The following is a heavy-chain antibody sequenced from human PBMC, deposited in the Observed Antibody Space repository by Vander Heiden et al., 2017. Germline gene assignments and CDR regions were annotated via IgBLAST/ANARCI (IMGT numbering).Heavy chain of an antibody. J-gene: IGHJ5*02. CDR1: GFPLPNAW. CDR2: IKSNTYGAAT. Sequence: EGQLVESGGGLVKPGGSLSLSCAASGFPLPNAWVSWVRQAPGKGLEWFDRIKSNTYGAATDYTAPVKGRFTISRDDSKNTVYLQMDSLKTEDTAVYYCVRSWVDPWGQGARVTVSS. CDR3: VRSWVDP. V-gene: IGHV3-15*01.